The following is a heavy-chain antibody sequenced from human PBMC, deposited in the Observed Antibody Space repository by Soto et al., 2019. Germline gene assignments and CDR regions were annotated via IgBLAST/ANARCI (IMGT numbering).Heavy chain of an antibody. CDR2: INGNADNS. J-gene: IGHJ4*02. CDR1: GFSFVSYW. CDR3: VRDFRGAVAGSEFDH. D-gene: IGHD6-19*01. Sequence: EVQLAESGGGLVLTGGSLRLSCAASGFSFVSYWMHWVRQVPGEGLAWVSRINGNADNSAYADSVKGRFTISRDNAMNRLYLQMDSLRADDTGVYYCVRDFRGAVAGSEFDHWGQGTLVTVSS. V-gene: IGHV3-74*03.